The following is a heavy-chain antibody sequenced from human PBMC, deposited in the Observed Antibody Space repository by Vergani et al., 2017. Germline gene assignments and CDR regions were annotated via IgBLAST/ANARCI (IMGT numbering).Heavy chain of an antibody. CDR3: AKHVRGGGIDY. J-gene: IGHJ4*02. Sequence: QVPLVESGGGVVQRGGSLRLSCATSGFTLSNYYMQWIRQGPGQGLEFVAYIQFDGSNQYYADAVKGRFTLSRDFSQNTLYLQMNSLRTDDTATYYCAKHVRGGGIDYWGQGTQVIVSS. V-gene: IGHV3-30*02. CDR1: GFTLSNYY. CDR2: IQFDGSNQ. D-gene: IGHD2-15*01.